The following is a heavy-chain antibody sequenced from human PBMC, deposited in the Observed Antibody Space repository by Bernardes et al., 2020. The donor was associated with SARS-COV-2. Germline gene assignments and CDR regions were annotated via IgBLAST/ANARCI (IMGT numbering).Heavy chain of an antibody. CDR2: IKQSGTT. CDR1: GQYFLNYY. CDR3: AKGAGDYDSVTGYWKSHHYLDA. V-gene: IGHV4-34*01. D-gene: IGHD3-9*01. Sequence: SETLSLTCVVNGQYFLNYYWSWLRQTPGKGLEWIGDIKQSGTTNYNPSLKSRLTMSMDASRSQFSLRLSSVTAADTAVYYCAKGAGDYDSVTGYWKSHHYLDAWGPGILVTVSS. J-gene: IGHJ5*02.